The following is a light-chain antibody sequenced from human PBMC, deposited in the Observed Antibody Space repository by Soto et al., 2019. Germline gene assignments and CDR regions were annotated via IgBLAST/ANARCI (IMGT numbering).Light chain of an antibody. J-gene: IGKJ1*01. CDR2: WAS. V-gene: IGKV4-1*01. CDR3: QQYFRPWT. CDR1: QSVLYSSNNKNY. Sequence: DIVMTQSPDSLAVSLGERATINCKSSQSVLYSSNNKNYLAWYQQKPGQPPKLLIYWASTRESGVPDRFSGSGSGTDFTLTISRLQAEDAAVYYRQQYFRPWTFGQGTKVEIK.